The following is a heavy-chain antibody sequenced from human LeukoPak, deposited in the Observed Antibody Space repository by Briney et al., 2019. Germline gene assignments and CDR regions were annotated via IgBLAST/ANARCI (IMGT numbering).Heavy chain of an antibody. CDR1: GFTFSSYG. V-gene: IGHV3-33*01. Sequence: SGGSLRLSCAASGFTFSSYGMHWVRQAPGKGLEWVAVIWYDGSNKYYADSVKGRFTISRDNSKNTLYLQMNSLRAEDTAVYYCARDIYYGSGSYYPFDYWGQGTLVTVSS. CDR3: ARDIYYGSGSYYPFDY. CDR2: IWYDGSNK. D-gene: IGHD3-10*01. J-gene: IGHJ4*02.